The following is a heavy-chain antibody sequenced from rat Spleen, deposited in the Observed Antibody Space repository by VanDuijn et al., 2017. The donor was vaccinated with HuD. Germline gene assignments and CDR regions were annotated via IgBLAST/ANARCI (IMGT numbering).Heavy chain of an antibody. CDR2: INTGGGNT. CDR3: AKVELGYLDY. CDR1: GFTFTNYY. D-gene: IGHD5-1*01. Sequence: EVQLVESGGGLVQPGRSMKLSCAASGFTFTNYYMAWVRQAPTKGLEWVASINTGGGNTYYRDSVKGRFTISRNNAKSTLYLQMESLRSEDTATYYCAKVELGYLDYWGQGVMVTVSS. V-gene: IGHV5-25*01. J-gene: IGHJ2*01.